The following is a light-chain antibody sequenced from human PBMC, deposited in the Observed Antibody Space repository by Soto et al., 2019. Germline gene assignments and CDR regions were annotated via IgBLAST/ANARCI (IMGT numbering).Light chain of an antibody. V-gene: IGKV3-15*01. Sequence: EIVMTQSPATLSVSPGERATLSCRASQSVGSNLAWYQQKPGQAPRLLIYGASTRVTGIPARFSGSGSATEFTLTISSLQSEDSAVYYCQQYNNWPLTFGGGTKVDIK. CDR2: GAS. CDR3: QQYNNWPLT. CDR1: QSVGSN. J-gene: IGKJ4*01.